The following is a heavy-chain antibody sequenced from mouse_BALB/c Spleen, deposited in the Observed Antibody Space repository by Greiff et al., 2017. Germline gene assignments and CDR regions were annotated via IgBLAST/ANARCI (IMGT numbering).Heavy chain of an antibody. J-gene: IGHJ4*01. CDR1: GYTFTSYY. V-gene: IGHV1S81*02. CDR2: INPSNGGT. D-gene: IGHD1-1*01. CDR3: TREAATFYYAMDY. Sequence: QVQLQQSGAELVKPGASVKLSCKASGYTFTSYYMYWVKQRPGQGLEWIGEINPSNGGTNFNEKFKSKATLTVDKSSSTAYMQLSSLTSEDSAVYDGTREAATFYYAMDYWGQGTSVTVSS.